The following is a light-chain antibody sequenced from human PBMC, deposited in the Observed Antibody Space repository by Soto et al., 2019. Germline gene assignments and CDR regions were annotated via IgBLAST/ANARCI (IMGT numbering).Light chain of an antibody. J-gene: IGKJ2*01. Sequence: DIVVTQTPLSLSVTPGQPASISCKSSQSLLHSNGKTYLYWYLQRPGQPPHLLIYAVSNRFSGVXDXXRGSGSGTDFTLIISRVEAEEVGVDYCVQGIPIPYTFGQGTKLEI. CDR2: AVS. V-gene: IGKV2D-29*01. CDR3: VQGIPIPYT. CDR1: QSLLHSNGKTY.